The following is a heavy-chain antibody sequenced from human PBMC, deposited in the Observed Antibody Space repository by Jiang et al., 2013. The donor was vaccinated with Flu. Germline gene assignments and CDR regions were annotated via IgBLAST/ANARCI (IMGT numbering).Heavy chain of an antibody. CDR3: ARRLYVGRYWDYFDY. D-gene: IGHD3-10*02. J-gene: IGHJ4*02. CDR2: IDYSGSA. V-gene: IGHV4-59*08. Sequence: LLKPSETLSLTCNVSGVSISGYYWSWIRQSPGKGLEWIGNIDYSGSANYNPSLKSRVTILVDTSRKQFSLKLSSVTAADTAVYYCARRLYVGRYWDYFDYWGQGTLVTVSS. CDR1: GVSISGYY.